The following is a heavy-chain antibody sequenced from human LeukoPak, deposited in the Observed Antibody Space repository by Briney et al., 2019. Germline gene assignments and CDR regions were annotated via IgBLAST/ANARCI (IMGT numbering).Heavy chain of an antibody. CDR1: GFTFSNAW. V-gene: IGHV3-15*01. CDR3: TTVGIVPSGYYYGMDV. J-gene: IGHJ6*04. Sequence: GWSLLLSCAASGFTFSNAWMSWVRQAPGKGLEWVGRIKSKTDGGTTDYAAPVKGRFTISRDDSKNTLYLQMNSLKTEDTAVYYCTTVGIVPSGYYYGMDVWGKGTTVTVSS. CDR2: IKSKTDGGTT. D-gene: IGHD2-2*03.